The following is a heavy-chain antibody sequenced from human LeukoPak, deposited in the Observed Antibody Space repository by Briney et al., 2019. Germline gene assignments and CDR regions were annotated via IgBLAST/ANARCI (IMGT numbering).Heavy chain of an antibody. CDR2: INDGGST. CDR1: GFTVSGNY. CDR3: ARDRAGTQLWVEFDP. Sequence: PGGSLRLSCAASGFTVSGNYMNWMRQAPGKGLEWVSLINDGGSTFYADAVKGRFTISRADSRNTLFLQMNSLRAEDTAVYYCARDRAGTQLWVEFDPWGQGTLVTVSS. J-gene: IGHJ5*02. V-gene: IGHV3-66*02. D-gene: IGHD5-18*01.